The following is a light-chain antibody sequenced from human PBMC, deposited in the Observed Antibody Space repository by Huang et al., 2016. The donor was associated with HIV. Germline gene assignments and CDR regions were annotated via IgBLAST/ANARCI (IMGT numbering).Light chain of an antibody. CDR3: MQGLQTHRT. CDR1: QSLLHRNGYNY. CDR2: LEF. V-gene: IGKV2-28*01. J-gene: IGKJ2*01. Sequence: DIVMTQIPLSLPVTPGEPASISCRSSQSLLHRNGYNYLNWYLQKPGQSPQLLISLEFTRAAEVPDRFSGSGSGTDVTLNITRVEAEDVGVLYCMQGLQTHRTFGQGTKLEIK.